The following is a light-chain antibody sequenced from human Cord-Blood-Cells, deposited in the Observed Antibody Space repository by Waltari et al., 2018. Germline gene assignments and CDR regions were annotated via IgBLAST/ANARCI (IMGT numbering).Light chain of an antibody. CDR3: SSYTSSSTPYV. Sequence: QSDLPQPASVSASPGQSLTISCTGTSSDLGGYNYFPLYQQPPGKAPKLMIYDVSTRPSGVSNRFSGSKSGNTASLTISGLQAEDEADYYCSSYTSSSTPYVFGTGTKVTVL. V-gene: IGLV2-14*01. CDR1: SSDLGGYNY. J-gene: IGLJ1*01. CDR2: DVS.